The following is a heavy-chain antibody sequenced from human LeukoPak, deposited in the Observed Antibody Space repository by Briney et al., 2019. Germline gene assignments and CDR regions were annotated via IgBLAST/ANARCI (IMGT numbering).Heavy chain of an antibody. V-gene: IGHV4-39*07. D-gene: IGHD4-23*01. J-gene: IGHJ3*02. Sequence: SETLSLTCTVSGDSISSSSYYWGGIRQPPGKELEWIGSIYYSGSTYYNPSLNSRVTISVDTSKNQFSLKLSSVTAADTAVYYCARDYLGGNPDAFDIWGQGTMVTVSS. CDR1: GDSISSSSYY. CDR2: IYYSGST. CDR3: ARDYLGGNPDAFDI.